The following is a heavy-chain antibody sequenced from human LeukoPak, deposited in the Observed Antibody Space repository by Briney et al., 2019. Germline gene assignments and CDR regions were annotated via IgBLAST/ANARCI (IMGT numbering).Heavy chain of an antibody. CDR2: ISSDGSNK. Sequence: PGRSPRLSCAAPGLSFSNYAMNWVRRAPGKGLEWVAVISSDGSNKFYADSVKGRFTVSRDNSKNTLFLQMNSLRVEDTAVYYCARDNDPDYTSSPGWFDSWGQGTQVTVSS. D-gene: IGHD2-2*02. CDR1: GLSFSNYA. V-gene: IGHV3-30-3*01. CDR3: ARDNDPDYTSSPGWFDS. J-gene: IGHJ5*01.